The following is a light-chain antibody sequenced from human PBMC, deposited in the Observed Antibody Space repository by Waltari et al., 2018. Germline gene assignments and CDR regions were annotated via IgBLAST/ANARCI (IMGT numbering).Light chain of an antibody. J-gene: IGKJ1*01. CDR3: QHYVSLAVT. Sequence: EIVLTQSPGTLSLCPGERATLSCRASQSVSRAFAWYQQNPGQAPRLLIYGASNRATGIPDRFSGSGSGTDFSLIISRLEPEDFAVYYCQHYVSLAVTFGQGTKVEIK. V-gene: IGKV3-20*01. CDR1: QSVSRAF. CDR2: GAS.